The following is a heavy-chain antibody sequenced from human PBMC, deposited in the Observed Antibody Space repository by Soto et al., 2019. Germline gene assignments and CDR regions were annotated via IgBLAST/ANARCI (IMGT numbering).Heavy chain of an antibody. J-gene: IGHJ4*02. D-gene: IGHD5-12*01. V-gene: IGHV3-30-3*01. CDR2: ISFDGNNK. CDR3: ARDGPDGYIGFDS. CDR1: GFTFSGYT. Sequence: GGSLRLSCADSGFTFSGYTMHWVRQAPGKGLEWVAIISFDGNNKFYADSVEGRFTISRDNSRNTLYLQMNSLRAEDTAVYYCARDGPDGYIGFDSWGQGTLVTVSS.